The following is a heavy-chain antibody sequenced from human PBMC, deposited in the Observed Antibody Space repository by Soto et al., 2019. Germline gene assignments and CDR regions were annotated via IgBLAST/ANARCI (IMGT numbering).Heavy chain of an antibody. CDR1: GYSFTSYW. V-gene: IGHV5-51*01. D-gene: IGHD6-13*01. CDR2: IYPGDSDT. CDR3: ARGSSSFLDYYYYGMDV. Sequence: GESLKISCKGSGYSFTSYWIGWVRQMPGKGLEWMGIIYPGDSDTRYGPSFQGQVTISADKSISTAYLQWSSLKASDTAMYYCARGSSSFLDYYYYGMDVWGQGTTVTVSS. J-gene: IGHJ6*02.